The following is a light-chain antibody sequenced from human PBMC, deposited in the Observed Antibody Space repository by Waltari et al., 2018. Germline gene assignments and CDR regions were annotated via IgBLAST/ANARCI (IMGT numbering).Light chain of an antibody. CDR2: VNSDGSH. Sequence: QLALTQSPSASASLGASAKLTGTLTSGHSGYAIAWHLQQPEKGPRYLMKVNSDGSHRKGAGIPDRFSGSSFGSERYLTISSLQSEDEADYYCQTWGTGILVFGGGTKVTVL. J-gene: IGLJ2*01. CDR3: QTWGTGILV. V-gene: IGLV4-69*01. CDR1: SGHSGYA.